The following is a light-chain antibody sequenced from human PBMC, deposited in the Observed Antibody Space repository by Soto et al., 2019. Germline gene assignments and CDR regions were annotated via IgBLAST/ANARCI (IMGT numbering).Light chain of an antibody. CDR2: EVS. CDR3: SSYTSSGTYV. V-gene: IGLV2-14*01. J-gene: IGLJ1*01. CDR1: SSDVGVYNY. Sequence: QSALTQPASVSGSPGQSITISCTGTSSDVGVYNYVSWYQQHPGKAPKLMIYEVSDRPSGVSHRFSGSKSGNTASLTISGLQAEDEADYYCSSYTSSGTYVFGTGTKLTVL.